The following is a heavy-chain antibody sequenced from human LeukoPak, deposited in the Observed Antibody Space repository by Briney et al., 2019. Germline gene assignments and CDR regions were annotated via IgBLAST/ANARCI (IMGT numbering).Heavy chain of an antibody. D-gene: IGHD3-9*01. CDR3: ARDLGYDILTGYYDSFDY. J-gene: IGHJ4*02. CDR2: INHSGST. Sequence: SETLSLTCAVYGGSFSGYYWSWIRQPPGKGLEWIGEINHSGSTNYNPSLKSRVTISVDTSKNQFSLKLSSVTAADTAVYYCARDLGYDILTGYYDSFDYWGQGTLVTVSS. CDR1: GGSFSGYY. V-gene: IGHV4-34*01.